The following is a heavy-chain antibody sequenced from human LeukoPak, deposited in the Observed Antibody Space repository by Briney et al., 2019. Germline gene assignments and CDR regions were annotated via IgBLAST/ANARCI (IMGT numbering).Heavy chain of an antibody. CDR3: ASSLEGNFWSGYHF. V-gene: IGHV3-66*01. D-gene: IGHD3-3*01. CDR2: IYSGGST. J-gene: IGHJ4*02. Sequence: GGSLRLSCAASGLTVRSNYITWVRQAPGKGLEGVSVIYSGGSTYYADSVKGRFTISRDNSKNTLYLQMNSLRAEDTAVYYCASSLEGNFWSGYHFWGQGTLVTVSS. CDR1: GLTVRSNY.